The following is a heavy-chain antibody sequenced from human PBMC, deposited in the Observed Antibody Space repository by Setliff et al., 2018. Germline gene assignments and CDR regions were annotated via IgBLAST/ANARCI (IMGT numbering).Heavy chain of an antibody. Sequence: GGSLRLSCAASGFTFSSYAMHWVRQEPGKGLEWVTFIRNDGSSQSYADSVQGRFTVSRDNSRNTLYLDMNSLRGEDTAVYYCARDKGVISLDYWGQGTLVTVSS. CDR3: ARDKGVISLDY. V-gene: IGHV3-30*02. CDR1: GFTFSSYA. D-gene: IGHD3-10*01. CDR2: IRNDGSSQ. J-gene: IGHJ4*02.